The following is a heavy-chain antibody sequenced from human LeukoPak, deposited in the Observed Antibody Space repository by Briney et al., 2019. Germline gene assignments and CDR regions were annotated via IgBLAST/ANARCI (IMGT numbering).Heavy chain of an antibody. Sequence: ASVKVSCKASGYTFTGYYMHWLRQAPVQGLEWMGWINPNSGGTNYAQKFQGRVTMTRDTSISTAYMELSRLRSDDTAVYYCARELITASTRNFDYWGQGTLVTVSA. V-gene: IGHV1-2*02. CDR2: INPNSGGT. CDR1: GYTFTGYY. J-gene: IGHJ4*02. D-gene: IGHD2-8*01. CDR3: ARELITASTRNFDY.